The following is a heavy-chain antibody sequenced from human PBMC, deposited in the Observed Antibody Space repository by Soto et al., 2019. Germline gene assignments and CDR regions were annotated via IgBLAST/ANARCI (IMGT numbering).Heavy chain of an antibody. CDR1: GGSISSSSYY. J-gene: IGHJ5*02. CDR3: ARHEVAVAGVSNWFDP. Sequence: QLQLQESGPGLVKPSETLSLTCTVSGGSISSSSYYWGWIRQPAGKGLEWIGSIYYSGSTYYNPYLKSRVTISVDTSKNQFSLKLSSVTAADTAVYYCARHEVAVAGVSNWFDPWGQGTLVTVSS. D-gene: IGHD6-19*01. V-gene: IGHV4-39*01. CDR2: IYYSGST.